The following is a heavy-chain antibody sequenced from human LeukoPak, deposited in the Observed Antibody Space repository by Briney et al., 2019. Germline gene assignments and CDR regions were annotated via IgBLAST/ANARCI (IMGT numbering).Heavy chain of an antibody. CDR3: ARHGSGSHYNPPDY. Sequence: SETLSLTCTVSGGSISSSSYYWGWIRQPPGKGLEWIGSIYYSGSTYYNPSLKSRVTISVDTSKNQFSLKLSSVTAADTAVYYCARHGSGSHYNPPDYWGQGTLVTVSS. D-gene: IGHD3-10*01. J-gene: IGHJ4*02. CDR2: IYYSGST. V-gene: IGHV4-39*01. CDR1: GGSISSSSYY.